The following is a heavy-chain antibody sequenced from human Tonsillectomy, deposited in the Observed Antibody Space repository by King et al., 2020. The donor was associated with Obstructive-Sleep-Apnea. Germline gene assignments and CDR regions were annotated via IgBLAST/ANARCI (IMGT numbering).Heavy chain of an antibody. J-gene: IGHJ4*02. CDR3: ASPAEDCTSISCPLDY. Sequence: QLQESGPGLVKPSETLSLTCAVSGGSISSYYWNWIRQPAGKGLEWIGHIYTSGNTNYNPSLKSRVTMSVDTSKNQFSLKLTSVTAADTAVYFCASPAEDCTSISCPLDYWGQGTLVTVSS. V-gene: IGHV4-4*07. CDR1: GGSISSYY. CDR2: IYTSGNT. D-gene: IGHD2-2*01.